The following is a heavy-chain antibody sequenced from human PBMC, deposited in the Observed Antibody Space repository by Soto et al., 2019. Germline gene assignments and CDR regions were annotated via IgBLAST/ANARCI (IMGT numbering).Heavy chain of an antibody. J-gene: IGHJ3*02. CDR2: ISYDGSNK. D-gene: IGHD2-2*01. CDR1: GFTFSSYA. CDR3: VRDIVVVPAAPAGAFDI. Sequence: GGSLRLSCAASGFTFSSYAMHWVGQAPGKGLEWVAVISYDGSNKYYADSVKGRFTISRDNSKNTLYLQMNSLRAEDTAVYYCVRDIVVVPAAPAGAFDIWGQGTMVTVSS. V-gene: IGHV3-30-3*01.